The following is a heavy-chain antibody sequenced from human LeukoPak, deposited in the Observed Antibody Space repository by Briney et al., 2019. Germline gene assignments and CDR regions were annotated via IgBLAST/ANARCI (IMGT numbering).Heavy chain of an antibody. J-gene: IGHJ4*02. V-gene: IGHV4-59*08. CDR1: GGSISGFY. CDR3: ARHPFATRFDY. CDR2: IYYSGDS. Sequence: SETLSLTSTVSGGSISGFYWSWIRQPPGKGLEWIGYIYYSGDSNYNPSLKSRVTMSLDTSKNQGSLRLSSVAATDTAVYHCARHPFATRFDYWGRGTMVTVSS. D-gene: IGHD2-15*01.